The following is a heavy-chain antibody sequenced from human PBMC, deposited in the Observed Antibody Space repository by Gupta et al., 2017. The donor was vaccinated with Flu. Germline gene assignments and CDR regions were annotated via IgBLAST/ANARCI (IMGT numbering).Heavy chain of an antibody. Sequence: QVQLQESGPELVRPSETLSLTCTVSGGSIRSYFRSWIRQPPGKGLEWIGHIYYTGSTSYNPSLRSRVMISVDASKNQFSLTLTSVTAADTAFYYCARSGVSLATTELDYWGRGTLVTVSS. CDR1: GGSIRSYF. CDR2: IYYTGST. J-gene: IGHJ4*02. CDR3: ARSGVSLATTELDY. V-gene: IGHV4-59*01. D-gene: IGHD3-10*01.